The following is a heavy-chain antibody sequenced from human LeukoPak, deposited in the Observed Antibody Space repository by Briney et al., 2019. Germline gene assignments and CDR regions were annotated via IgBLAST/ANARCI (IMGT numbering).Heavy chain of an antibody. CDR3: ARILY. Sequence: SVRVSCKASGGTFNTYAINRVRQAPGQGLEWLGRIIPVNGVVNYAQRFQGRVTISADKSTNTAYMELNSLTFEDTAMYYCARILYWGQGTPVTVSS. CDR2: IIPVNGVV. CDR1: GGTFNTYA. J-gene: IGHJ4*02. V-gene: IGHV1-69*04.